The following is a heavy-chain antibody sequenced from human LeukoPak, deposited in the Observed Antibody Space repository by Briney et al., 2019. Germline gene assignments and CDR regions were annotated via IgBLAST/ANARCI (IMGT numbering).Heavy chain of an antibody. Sequence: GGSLRLSCAASGFTFSNYWINWVRQARGGGLEWVAYRKQEGSETYCVDSVKGGFTISRDNAKNSLYLQMNSLRDEDTAVYSCARGGSGYSYGKIDTWGQGILVTVSS. V-gene: IGHV3-7*01. D-gene: IGHD5-18*01. CDR3: ARGGSGYSYGKIDT. J-gene: IGHJ5*02. CDR1: GFTFSNYW. CDR2: RKQEGSET.